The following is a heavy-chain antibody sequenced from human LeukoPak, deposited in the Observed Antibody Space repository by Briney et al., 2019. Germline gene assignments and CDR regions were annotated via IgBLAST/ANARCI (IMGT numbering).Heavy chain of an antibody. D-gene: IGHD2-15*01. J-gene: IGHJ1*01. V-gene: IGHV3-23*01. CDR3: AKDGSNIVVVVAAIHH. Sequence: GGSLRLSCAASGFTFSSFAMSWVRQAPGKGLEWLSSISGRGDSTYYADSVKGRFTISRDNSKNTLYLQMNSLRADDTAVYYCAKDGSNIVVVVAAIHHWGQGTLVTVSS. CDR2: ISGRGDST. CDR1: GFTFSSFA.